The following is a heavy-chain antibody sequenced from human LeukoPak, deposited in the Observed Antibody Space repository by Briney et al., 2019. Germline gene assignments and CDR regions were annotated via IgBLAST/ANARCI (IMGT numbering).Heavy chain of an antibody. J-gene: IGHJ4*02. V-gene: IGHV1-18*01. CDR2: ISPDNGYT. D-gene: IGHD3-16*01. Sequence: ASVKVACKAPGYKFRSYDIIWVRQAPGQGLECMGWISPDNGYTNSAHKIQGRVTMTADTSTSTAYMELRSLRSDDTAVYYCARYNGYDWGYLDYWGQGTLVTVFS. CDR3: ARYNGYDWGYLDY. CDR1: GYKFRSYD.